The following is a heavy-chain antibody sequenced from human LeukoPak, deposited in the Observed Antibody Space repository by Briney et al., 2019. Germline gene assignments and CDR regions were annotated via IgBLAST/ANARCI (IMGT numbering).Heavy chain of an antibody. V-gene: IGHV4-4*07. D-gene: IGHD3-22*01. CDR3: ARIRSFYDSSGFDY. Sequence: PSETLSLTCTVSGGSISSYYWSWIRQPAGKGLEWIGRIYTSGSTNYNPSLKSRVTMLVDTSKNQFSLKLSSVTAADTAVYYCARIRSFYDSSGFDYWGQGTLVTVSS. CDR2: IYTSGST. CDR1: GGSISSYY. J-gene: IGHJ4*02.